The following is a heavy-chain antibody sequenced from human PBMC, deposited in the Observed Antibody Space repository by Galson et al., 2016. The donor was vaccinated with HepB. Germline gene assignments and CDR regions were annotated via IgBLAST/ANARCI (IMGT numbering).Heavy chain of an antibody. Sequence: SLRLSCAASGFTFSYHGMHWVRQAPGKGLEWVAVISYDGSKTYYADFVKGRFTISRDTSKKTLYLQMNSLRPEGTAIYYCVKVGHYWGGFDYWGQGTLVTVSS. CDR3: VKVGHYWGGFDY. V-gene: IGHV3-30*18. CDR2: ISYDGSKT. D-gene: IGHD7-27*01. J-gene: IGHJ4*02. CDR1: GFTFSYHG.